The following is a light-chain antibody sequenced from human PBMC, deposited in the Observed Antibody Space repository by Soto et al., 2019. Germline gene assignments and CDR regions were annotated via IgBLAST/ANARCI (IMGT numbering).Light chain of an antibody. Sequence: EIVLTQSPGTLSLSPGERATLSCRASQSVSSSYLAWYQQKPGQAPRRLIYGASSRATGIPDRFSGSGSGTDFTLTISRREPEDFAVYYCQQYGSSPYTFGQGTKLAIK. CDR2: GAS. J-gene: IGKJ2*01. CDR1: QSVSSSY. CDR3: QQYGSSPYT. V-gene: IGKV3-20*01.